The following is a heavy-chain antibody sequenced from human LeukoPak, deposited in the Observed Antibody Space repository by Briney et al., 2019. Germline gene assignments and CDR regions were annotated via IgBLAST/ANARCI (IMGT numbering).Heavy chain of an antibody. V-gene: IGHV4-59*01. J-gene: IGHJ3*02. CDR3: ARDWESLSGSYYVFDI. CDR2: ISYSGTT. Sequence: PSETLSLTCTVSGGSISSYYWSWIRQPPGKGLEWIGYISYSGTTNYNPSLKSRFTISRDTSKNQFSLRLSSVTAADTAVYYCARDWESLSGSYYVFDIWGQGTMVIVSS. CDR1: GGSISSYY. D-gene: IGHD1-26*01.